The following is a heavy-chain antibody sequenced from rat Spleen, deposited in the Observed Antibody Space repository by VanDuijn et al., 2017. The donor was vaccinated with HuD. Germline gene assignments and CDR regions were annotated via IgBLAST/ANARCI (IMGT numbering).Heavy chain of an antibody. CDR1: GFSLTSNG. J-gene: IGHJ1*01. V-gene: IGHV2S8*01. CDR3: ARKGGPGYYSSSGYYWYFDL. Sequence: QVQLKESGPGLVQPSQTLSLTCTVSGFSLTSNGVSWVRQPPGKGLEWIAAISSGGSTYYNSALKSRLSISRDTSKSQVFLRMNNLQIEDTAMYFCARKGGPGYYSSSGYYWYFDLWGPGIMVTVSS. CDR2: ISSGGST. D-gene: IGHD1-2*01.